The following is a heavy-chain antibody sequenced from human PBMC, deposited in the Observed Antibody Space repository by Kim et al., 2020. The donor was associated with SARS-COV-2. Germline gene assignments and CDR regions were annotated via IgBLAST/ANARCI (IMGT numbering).Heavy chain of an antibody. J-gene: IGHJ4*02. V-gene: IGHV4-39*01. D-gene: IGHD3-10*01. CDR3: ARLGGGYYFDY. CDR1: GGSISSSSYY. CDR2: IYYSGST. Sequence: SETLSLTCTVSGGSISSSSYYWGWIRQPPGKGLEWIGSIYYSGSTYYNPSLKSRVTISVDTSKNQFSLKLSSVTAADTAVYYCARLGGGYYFDYWGQGTLVTVSS.